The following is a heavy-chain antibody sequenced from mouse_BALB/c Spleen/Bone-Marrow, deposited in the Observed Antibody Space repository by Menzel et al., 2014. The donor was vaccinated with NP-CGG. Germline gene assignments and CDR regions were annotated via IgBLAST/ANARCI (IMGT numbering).Heavy chain of an antibody. D-gene: IGHD2-1*01. CDR2: INPSTGYT. Sequence: QVQLQQSGAELAKPGASVKMSCKASGYTFTSYWMHWVKQRPRQGLEWIGYINPSTGYTEYNQKFKDKATLTADKSSSTAYMQLSSLTSEDSAVYYCVYGNYYLAYWGQGTLVTVSA. CDR3: VYGNYYLAY. V-gene: IGHV1-7*01. CDR1: GYTFTSYW. J-gene: IGHJ3*01.